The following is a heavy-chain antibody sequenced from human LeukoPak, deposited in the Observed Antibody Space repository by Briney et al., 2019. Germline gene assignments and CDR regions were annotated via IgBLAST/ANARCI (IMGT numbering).Heavy chain of an antibody. CDR3: AREPRVEMATYGAFDI. J-gene: IGHJ3*02. CDR2: VKQDGSEK. D-gene: IGHD5-24*01. CDR1: GFTFSSYW. V-gene: IGHV3-7*01. Sequence: TGGSPRLSCAASGFTFSSYWMSWVRQAPGKGLEWVANVKQDGSEKYYVDSVKGRFTISRDNAKNSLYLQMNSLRAEDTAVYYCAREPRVEMATYGAFDIWGQGTMVTVSS.